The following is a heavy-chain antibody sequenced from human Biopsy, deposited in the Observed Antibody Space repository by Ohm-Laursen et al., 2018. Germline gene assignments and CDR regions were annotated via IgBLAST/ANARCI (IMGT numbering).Heavy chain of an antibody. CDR2: IIPVFGLA. Sequence: SSVKVSCKASGGTVSRYAISWVRQAPGQGLEWMGGIIPVFGLATYAQRLQGRVSITADTSTNTAYMELSSLRSDDTAVYFCARGLPTKYGDYFSLDYWGQGTLVIVSS. D-gene: IGHD4-17*01. J-gene: IGHJ4*02. V-gene: IGHV1-69*17. CDR3: ARGLPTKYGDYFSLDY. CDR1: GGTVSRYA.